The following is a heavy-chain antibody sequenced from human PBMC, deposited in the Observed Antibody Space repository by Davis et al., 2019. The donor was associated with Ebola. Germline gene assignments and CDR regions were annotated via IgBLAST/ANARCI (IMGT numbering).Heavy chain of an antibody. CDR2: INQNGLT. J-gene: IGHJ6*02. Sequence: MPSETLSLTFEVYGGSISGYYWNWIRQTPGKGLEWLGDINQNGLTNYNSSLKSRVTITVDPSKNQFSLRLTSVTAADTAVYHCARETRYCSGDRCTHLYGMGVWGQGTTVTVSS. CDR1: GGSISGYY. D-gene: IGHD2-15*01. V-gene: IGHV4-34*01. CDR3: ARETRYCSGDRCTHLYGMGV.